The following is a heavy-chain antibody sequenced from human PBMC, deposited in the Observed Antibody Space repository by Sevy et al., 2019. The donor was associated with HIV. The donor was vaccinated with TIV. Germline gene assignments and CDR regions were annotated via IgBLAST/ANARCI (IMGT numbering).Heavy chain of an antibody. D-gene: IGHD3-3*01. V-gene: IGHV1-8*01. CDR3: ARGQGLIFGVVIINYYYGMDV. CDR1: GYTFTSYD. J-gene: IGHJ6*02. CDR2: MNPNSDNT. Sequence: ASVKVSCKASGYTFTSYDINWVRQATGQGLEWMGWMNPNSDNTGYAQKFQGRVTMTRNTSISTAYMGLSSLRFEDTAVYYCARGQGLIFGVVIINYYYGMDVWGQGTTVTVSS.